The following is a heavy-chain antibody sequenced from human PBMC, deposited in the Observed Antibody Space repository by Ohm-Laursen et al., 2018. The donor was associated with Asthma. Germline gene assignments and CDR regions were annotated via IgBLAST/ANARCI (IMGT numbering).Heavy chain of an antibody. CDR1: GFSFSSNT. CDR3: AKRYCSGGSSRCSVDY. D-gene: IGHD2-15*01. V-gene: IGHV3-23*01. CDR2: INSGGGT. J-gene: IGHJ4*02. Sequence: SLRLSCSASGFSFSSNTITWARQAPGKGLEWVSAINSGGGTTYGDSVKGRFTISRDNSKNTVYLAMNSLGAEDTAVYYCAKRYCSGGSSRCSVDYWGQGTLVTVSS.